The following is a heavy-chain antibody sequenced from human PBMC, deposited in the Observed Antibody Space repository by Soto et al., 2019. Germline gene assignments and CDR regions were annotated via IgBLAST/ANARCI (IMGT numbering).Heavy chain of an antibody. D-gene: IGHD3-22*01. CDR2: INPSGGST. CDR1: GYTFTSYY. Sequence: GASVKVSCKASGYTFTSYYMHWVRQAPGQGLEWMGIINPSGGSTSYAQKFQGRVTMTRDTSTSTVYMELSSLRSEDTAVYYCARVADYYDSSGNQYYFDYWGQGTLVTAPQ. V-gene: IGHV1-46*01. CDR3: ARVADYYDSSGNQYYFDY. J-gene: IGHJ4*02.